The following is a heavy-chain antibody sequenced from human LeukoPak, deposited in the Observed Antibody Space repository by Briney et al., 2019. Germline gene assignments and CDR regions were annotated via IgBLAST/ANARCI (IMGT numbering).Heavy chain of an antibody. V-gene: IGHV4-59*08. J-gene: IGHJ4*02. Sequence: ASETLSLTCSVSGGSMNSYYWSWIRQSPGKGLVWIGYIYYSGSTNYNPSLKSRATISVDTSKNQFSLKLSSVTAADTAVYYCARHVWLQPFDYWGQGTLVTVSS. CDR3: ARHVWLQPFDY. D-gene: IGHD3-9*01. CDR2: IYYSGST. CDR1: GGSMNSYY.